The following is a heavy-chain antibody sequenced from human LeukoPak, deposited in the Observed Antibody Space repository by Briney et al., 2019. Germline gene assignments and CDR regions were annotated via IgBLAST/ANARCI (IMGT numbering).Heavy chain of an antibody. D-gene: IGHD2-2*01. CDR3: ASADIVVVPAAISPFSFFDY. Sequence: GGSLRLSCAASGFTFSSYGMHWVRQAPGKGLEWVAVISYDGSNKYYADSVKGRFTISRDNSKNTLYLQMNSLRAEDTAVYYCASADIVVVPAAISPFSFFDYWGQGTLVTVSS. CDR1: GFTFSSYG. V-gene: IGHV3-30*03. CDR2: ISYDGSNK. J-gene: IGHJ4*02.